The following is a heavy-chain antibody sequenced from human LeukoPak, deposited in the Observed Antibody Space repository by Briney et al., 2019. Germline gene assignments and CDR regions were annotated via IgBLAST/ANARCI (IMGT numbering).Heavy chain of an antibody. J-gene: IGHJ4*02. CDR3: ACATYYYGSGSYSLGY. CDR1: GFTSSSYG. V-gene: IGHV3-33*01. D-gene: IGHD3-10*01. Sequence: PGGSLRLSCAASGFTSSSYGMHWVRQAPGKGLEWVAVIWCDGSNKYYADSVKGRFTISRDNSKNTLYLQMNSLRAEDTAVYYCACATYYYGSGSYSLGYWGQGTLVTVSS. CDR2: IWCDGSNK.